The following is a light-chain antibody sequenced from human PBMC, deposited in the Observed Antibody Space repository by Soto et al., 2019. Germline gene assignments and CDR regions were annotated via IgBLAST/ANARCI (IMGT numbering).Light chain of an antibody. CDR3: QSYDSSNHVV. V-gene: IGLV6-57*03. Sequence: NFMLTQPHSVSESPGKTVTISCTRSSGSIASNYVQWYQQRPGSAPTTVLYEDDQRPSGVPDRFSGSIDSSSSSASLTISGLKCEDEADYYCQSYDSSNHVVFGGGTKLTVL. CDR2: EDD. CDR1: SGSIASNY. J-gene: IGLJ2*01.